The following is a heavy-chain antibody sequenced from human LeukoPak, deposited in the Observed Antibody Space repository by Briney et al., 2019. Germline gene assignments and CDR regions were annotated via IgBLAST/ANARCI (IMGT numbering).Heavy chain of an antibody. D-gene: IGHD3-22*01. J-gene: IGHJ3*02. V-gene: IGHV4-34*01. Sequence: SETLSLTCAVYGGSFSGYYWSWIRQPPGKGLEWIGEINHSGSTNYNPSLKSRVTISVDTSKNQFSLKLSSVTAADTAVYYCARGIYYDSSGYYESRYAFDIWGQGTVVTVSS. CDR2: INHSGST. CDR1: GGSFSGYY. CDR3: ARGIYYDSSGYYESRYAFDI.